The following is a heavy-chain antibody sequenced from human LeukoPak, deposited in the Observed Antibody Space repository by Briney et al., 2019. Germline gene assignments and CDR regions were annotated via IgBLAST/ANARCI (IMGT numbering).Heavy chain of an antibody. CDR3: ARDPLSSSWSTYYYGLDV. V-gene: IGHV1-18*01. CDR2: ISAYSGDT. Sequence: PSVNVSCKVSGYTFTSYAVSWVRHAPAQGLEWMGWISAYSGDTNYAQNLQGRVSMTTDTSTSTAYMELRSLRSDDTAVYYCARDPLSSSWSTYYYGLDVWGQGTTVTVSS. J-gene: IGHJ6*02. CDR1: GYTFTSYA. D-gene: IGHD6-13*01.